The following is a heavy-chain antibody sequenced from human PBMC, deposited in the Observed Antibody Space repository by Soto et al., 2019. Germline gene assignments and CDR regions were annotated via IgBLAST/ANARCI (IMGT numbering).Heavy chain of an antibody. CDR3: ARDLHPRYFDWLSLSKGDAFDI. J-gene: IGHJ3*02. V-gene: IGHV3-21*01. CDR2: ISSSSSYI. D-gene: IGHD3-9*01. Sequence: GSLRLSCAASGFTFSSYSMNWVRQAPGKGLEWVSSISSSSSYIYYADSVKGRFTISRDNAKNSLYLQMNSLRAEDTAVYYCARDLHPRYFDWLSLSKGDAFDIWGQGT. CDR1: GFTFSSYS.